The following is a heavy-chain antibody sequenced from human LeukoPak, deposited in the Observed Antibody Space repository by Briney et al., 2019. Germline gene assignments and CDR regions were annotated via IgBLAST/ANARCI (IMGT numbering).Heavy chain of an antibody. CDR1: GFTFSSYA. Sequence: PGRSLRLSCAVSGFTFSSYAMHWVRQAPGKGLEWVAVISYDGSNKYYADSVKGRFTISRDNSKNTLYLQMNSLRAEDTAVYYCARDRGDIVVVPAAAYYYYGMDVWGQGTTVTVSS. D-gene: IGHD2-2*01. V-gene: IGHV3-30-3*01. CDR3: ARDRGDIVVVPAAAYYYYGMDV. J-gene: IGHJ6*02. CDR2: ISYDGSNK.